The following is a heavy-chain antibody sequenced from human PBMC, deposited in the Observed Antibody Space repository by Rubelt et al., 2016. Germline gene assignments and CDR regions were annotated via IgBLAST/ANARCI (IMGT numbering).Heavy chain of an antibody. CDR3: ARANHGDYEDY. J-gene: IGHJ4*02. D-gene: IGHD4-17*01. Sequence: QVQLVQSGAEVKKPGASVKVSCKASGYTFTNYGMHLVRQAPGQRLEWMGWIDAGKGDTKYSQKLKDRVSITRDASANTAYMELSSLRSEDTAVYYCARANHGDYEDYWGQGTLVTVSS. V-gene: IGHV1-3*01. CDR1: GYTFTNYG. CDR2: IDAGKGDT.